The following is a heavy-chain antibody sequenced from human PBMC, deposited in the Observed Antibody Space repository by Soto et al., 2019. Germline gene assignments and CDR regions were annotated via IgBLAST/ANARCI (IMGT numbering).Heavy chain of an antibody. V-gene: IGHV3-33*01. CDR1: GFTVSNYG. J-gene: IGHJ4*02. D-gene: IGHD4-17*01. Sequence: QVQLAESGGGVVQPGRSLRLSCAATGFTVSNYGMHWVRQAPGKGLEWVAVILKDGSNQKYADSMKGRFTISRDNSENTLYLHMNSLRAEDTAVYYCARDDDYPDDGFAYWGQGTVVTVSS. CDR2: ILKDGSNQ. CDR3: ARDDDYPDDGFAY.